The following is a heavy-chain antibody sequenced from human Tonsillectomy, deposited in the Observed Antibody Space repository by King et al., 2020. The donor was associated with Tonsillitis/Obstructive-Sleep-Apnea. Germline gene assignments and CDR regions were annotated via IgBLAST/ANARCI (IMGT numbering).Heavy chain of an antibody. CDR3: ASQGGEDAFDI. D-gene: IGHD3-16*01. J-gene: IGHJ3*02. Sequence: EVQLVESGGGLVKPGGSLRLSCAASGFTFSSYSMNWVRQAPGKGLEWVSSISSSSSYIYYADSVKGRFTISRENAKNSLYLQMNSLRAEDTAVYYCASQGGEDAFDIWGQGTMVTVSS. V-gene: IGHV3-21*01. CDR2: ISSSSSYI. CDR1: GFTFSSYS.